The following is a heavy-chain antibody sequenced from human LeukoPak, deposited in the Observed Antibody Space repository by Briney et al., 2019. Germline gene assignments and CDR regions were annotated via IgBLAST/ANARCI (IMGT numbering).Heavy chain of an antibody. CDR2: INPNSGGT. J-gene: IGHJ6*03. CDR1: GYTFTCYY. D-gene: IGHD6-19*01. V-gene: IGHV1-2*02. CDR3: ASSDSSGWYSNYYYYYYMDV. Sequence: ASVTVSCKASGYTFTCYYMHWVRQAPGQGLEWMGWINPNSGGTNYAQKFQGRVTMTRDTSISTAYMELSRLRSDDTAVYYCASSDSSGWYSNYYYYYYMDVWGKGTTVTVSS.